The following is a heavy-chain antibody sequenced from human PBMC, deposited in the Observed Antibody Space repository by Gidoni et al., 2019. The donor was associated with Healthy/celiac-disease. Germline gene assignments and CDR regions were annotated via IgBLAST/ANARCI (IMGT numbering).Heavy chain of an antibody. CDR1: GYTFTGSY. CDR3: ARDRSRIAAAGTIPNNWFDP. D-gene: IGHD6-13*01. Sequence: QVQLVQSGSEVKQPGSSLKVSCKASGYTFTGSYMHWVRQAPGQGLEWMGWINPNSGGTNYEQKFKGRVTRTRDTSSSTAYMELSRLRSDDTAVDYCARDRSRIAAAGTIPNNWFDPWGQGTLVTVSS. CDR2: INPNSGGT. V-gene: IGHV1-2*02. J-gene: IGHJ5*02.